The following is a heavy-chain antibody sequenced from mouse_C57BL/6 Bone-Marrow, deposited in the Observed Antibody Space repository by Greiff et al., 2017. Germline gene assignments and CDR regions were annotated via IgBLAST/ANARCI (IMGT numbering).Heavy chain of an antibody. Sequence: EVKLQESGPVLVKPGPSVKISCKASGFTFTDYYMHWVQQSHGKSLEWIGLVYPYNGGTSNNQKFKGKATLTVYTSSSTAYMELHSRTSEYSAVYYCARTDRWLLGYFDVWGTGTTVTVAS. CDR3: ARTDRWLLGYFDV. CDR2: VYPYNGGT. V-gene: IGHV1-36*01. J-gene: IGHJ1*03. D-gene: IGHD2-3*01. CDR1: GFTFTDYY.